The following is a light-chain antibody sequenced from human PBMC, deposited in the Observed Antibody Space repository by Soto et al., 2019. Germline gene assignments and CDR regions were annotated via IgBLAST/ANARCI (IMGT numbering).Light chain of an antibody. J-gene: IGKJ2*01. CDR1: QSVDNY. CDR2: DAS. CDR3: QQRSNLPLYT. Sequence: EIVLTQSPATLSLSPGERATLSCRASQSVDNYLAWYQQKPGQAPRLLIYDASNRATDIPARLTGSGSGTDFTLTISSLEPEDFAVYYCQQRSNLPLYTFGQGTKLEIK. V-gene: IGKV3-11*01.